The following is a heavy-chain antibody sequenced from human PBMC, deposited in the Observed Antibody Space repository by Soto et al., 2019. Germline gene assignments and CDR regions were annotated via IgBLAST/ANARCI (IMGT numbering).Heavy chain of an antibody. J-gene: IGHJ4*02. CDR2: IIPFLGTT. CDR1: GGTFSSYG. D-gene: IGHD6-6*01. Sequence: SVKVSCKASGGTFSSYGISWVRQAPGQGLEWMGRIIPFLGTTNYAQNFQDRLTVTADTSTNTAFMELSSLRSDDTAVYYCAREGYTSSSIRSFLGSWGQGTLVTVSS. V-gene: IGHV1-69*10. CDR3: AREGYTSSSIRSFLGS.